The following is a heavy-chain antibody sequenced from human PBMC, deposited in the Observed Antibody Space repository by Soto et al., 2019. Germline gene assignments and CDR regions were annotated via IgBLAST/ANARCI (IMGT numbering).Heavy chain of an antibody. Sequence: PGESLKISCKGSGYSFTSYWISWVRQMPGKGLEWMGRIDPSDSYTNYSPSFQGHVTTSADKSISTAHLQWSSLKASDTAMYYCARAYSSSSYYYYGMDVWGQGTTVTVSS. D-gene: IGHD6-13*01. CDR2: IDPSDSYT. V-gene: IGHV5-10-1*01. J-gene: IGHJ6*02. CDR3: ARAYSSSSYYYYGMDV. CDR1: GYSFTSYW.